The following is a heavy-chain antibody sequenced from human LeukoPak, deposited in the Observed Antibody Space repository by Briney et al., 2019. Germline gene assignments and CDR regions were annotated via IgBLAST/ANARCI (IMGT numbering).Heavy chain of an antibody. Sequence: SDTLSLTCTVSGDSISSYYWSWIRQPPGKGLEWIGCIYYSGNTNYSPSLKSRVTISIDTSKNQFSLKLSSVTAADTAVYYCARDYAFDIWGQGTMVTVSS. CDR3: ARDYAFDI. J-gene: IGHJ3*02. CDR2: IYYSGNT. CDR1: GDSISSYY. V-gene: IGHV4-59*01.